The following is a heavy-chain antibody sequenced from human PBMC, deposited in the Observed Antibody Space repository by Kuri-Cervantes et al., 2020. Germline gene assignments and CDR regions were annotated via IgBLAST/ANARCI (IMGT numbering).Heavy chain of an antibody. V-gene: IGHV3-19*01. CDR1: GFTFSSYS. D-gene: IGHD4-23*01. CDR2: VSWNGSRT. CDR3: AREGYGGIPDAFDI. Sequence: GESLKISCAASGFTFSSYSMNWVRQAPGKGLEWVSGVSWNGSRTHYADSVKGRFIISRDNSRNFLYQQMNSLRAGDTAVYYCAREGYGGIPDAFDIWGQGTMVTVSS. J-gene: IGHJ3*02.